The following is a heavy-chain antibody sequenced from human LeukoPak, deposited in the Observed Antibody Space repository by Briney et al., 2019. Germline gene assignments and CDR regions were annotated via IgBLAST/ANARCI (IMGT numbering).Heavy chain of an antibody. J-gene: IGHJ4*02. CDR3: ASVWFGEFAYFDY. Sequence: GGSLTLSCAASGFTVSSNYMSWVRQAPGKGLEWVSVIYSGGSTYYADSVKGRFTISRDNSKNTLYLQMNSLRAEDTAVYYCASVWFGEFAYFDYWGQGTLVTVSS. D-gene: IGHD3-10*01. CDR2: IYSGGST. CDR1: GFTVSSNY. V-gene: IGHV3-53*01.